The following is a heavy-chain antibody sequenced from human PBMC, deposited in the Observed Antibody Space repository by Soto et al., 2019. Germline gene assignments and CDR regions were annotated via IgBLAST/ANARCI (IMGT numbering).Heavy chain of an antibody. Sequence: PGESLKISCKGSGYNFRGYWIGWVRQMPGKGLEWMGIVYPGDSETRYSPSFQGHVTISADKSTSTAYLQWNSLKASDTAIYYCARPNAYFYDSRGHPYYYFDHWGQGTPVPVSS. D-gene: IGHD3-22*01. CDR1: GYNFRGYW. CDR2: VYPGDSET. V-gene: IGHV5-51*01. CDR3: ARPNAYFYDSRGHPYYYFDH. J-gene: IGHJ4*02.